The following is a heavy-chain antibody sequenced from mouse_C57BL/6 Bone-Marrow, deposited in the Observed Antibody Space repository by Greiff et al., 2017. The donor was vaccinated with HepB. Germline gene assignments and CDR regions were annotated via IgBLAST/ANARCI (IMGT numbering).Heavy chain of an antibody. CDR1: GFSLSTFGMG. D-gene: IGHD1-1*01. Sequence: LQQSGPGILQPSQTLSLTCSFSGFSLSTFGMGVGWIRQPSGKGLEWLANIWWDDDKYYNPALKSRLTISKDTSKNQVFLKIANVDTADTATYYCARANYYYCSSYYAMDYWGQGTSVTVSS. CDR2: IWWDDDK. CDR3: ARANYYYCSSYYAMDY. V-gene: IGHV8-8*01. J-gene: IGHJ4*01.